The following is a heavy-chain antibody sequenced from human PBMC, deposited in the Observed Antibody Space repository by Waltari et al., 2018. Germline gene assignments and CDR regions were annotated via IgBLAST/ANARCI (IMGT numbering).Heavy chain of an antibody. CDR1: GGSISSSSYY. CDR2: IYYSGST. CDR3: ARAVGDYVWGSYRYTGKIDY. J-gene: IGHJ4*02. D-gene: IGHD3-16*02. V-gene: IGHV4-39*01. Sequence: QLQLQESGPGLVKPSETLSLTCTVSGGSISSSSYYWGWIRQPPGQGLAWIGSIYYSGSTYYNPSLKSRVTISVDTSKNQFSLKLSSVTAADTAVYYCARAVGDYVWGSYRYTGKIDYWGQGTLVTVSS.